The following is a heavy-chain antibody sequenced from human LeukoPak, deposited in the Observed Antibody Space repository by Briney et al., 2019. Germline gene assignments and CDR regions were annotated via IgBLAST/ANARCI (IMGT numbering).Heavy chain of an antibody. CDR1: GVTFSSNW. J-gene: IGHJ4*02. CDR3: AALYQDY. V-gene: IGHV3-7*01. Sequence: GGSLRLSCAASGVTFSSNWMNWLRQAPGKGLEWVANIKQDESEKYYVDSVKGRFTISRDNAKNSLYLQMNSLRAEDTAMYYCAALYQDYWGQGTLVTVSS. D-gene: IGHD2-2*02. CDR2: IKQDESEK.